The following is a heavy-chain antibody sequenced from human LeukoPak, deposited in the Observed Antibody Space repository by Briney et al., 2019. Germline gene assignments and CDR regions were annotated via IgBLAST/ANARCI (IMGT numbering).Heavy chain of an antibody. CDR1: GGSISSGGYC. CDR2: TYYSGST. V-gene: IGHV4-31*03. Sequence: SETLSLTCTVSGGSISSGGYCWSWIRQHPGKGLEWIGYTYYSGSTYYNPSLKSRVTISVDTSRNQFSLKLSSVTAADTAVYYCASGSRSDAFDIWGQGTMVTVSS. CDR3: ASGSRSDAFDI. J-gene: IGHJ3*02.